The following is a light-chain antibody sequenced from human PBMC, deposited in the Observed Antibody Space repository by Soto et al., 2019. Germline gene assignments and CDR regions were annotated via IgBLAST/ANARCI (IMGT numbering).Light chain of an antibody. V-gene: IGKV1-33*01. Sequence: DIQMTQSPSSLSASFGDRVTITCQASQDISNYLNWYQQKPGNAPKLLIYDASNLETGVPSRFSGGGSATYFTFTISSLQPEDIATYYCQQYDNLPLTFGGGTKVDIK. J-gene: IGKJ4*01. CDR3: QQYDNLPLT. CDR2: DAS. CDR1: QDISNY.